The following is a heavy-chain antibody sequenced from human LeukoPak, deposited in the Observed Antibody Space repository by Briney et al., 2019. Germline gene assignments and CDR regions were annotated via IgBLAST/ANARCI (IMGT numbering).Heavy chain of an antibody. D-gene: IGHD1-7*01. Sequence: ASVKVSCKASGYTFTNNDIHWVRQATGQGLEWMGWMHPNSDDTGYAQKFQGRVTMTRNTSISTAYMELSSLRSEDTAVYYCARGEQLELRNWYFDLWGRGTLVTVSS. CDR3: ARGEQLELRNWYFDL. V-gene: IGHV1-8*01. CDR1: GYTFTNND. J-gene: IGHJ2*01. CDR2: MHPNSDDT.